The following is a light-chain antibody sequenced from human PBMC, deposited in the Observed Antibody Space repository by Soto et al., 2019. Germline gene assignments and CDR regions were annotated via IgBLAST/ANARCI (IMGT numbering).Light chain of an antibody. CDR1: QSLLYSDGNTY. J-gene: IGKJ1*01. CDR3: MQGTSWPPRT. CDR2: KVS. V-gene: IGKV2-30*01. Sequence: DVVMTQSPLSLPVTLGQPASISCRSSQSLLYSDGNTYLSWFQQRPSQSPRRLIYKVSIRDSGVPDRFSGSGSGSDFTLKITRVEAEDVGVYYCMQGTSWPPRTFGQGPKVEIK.